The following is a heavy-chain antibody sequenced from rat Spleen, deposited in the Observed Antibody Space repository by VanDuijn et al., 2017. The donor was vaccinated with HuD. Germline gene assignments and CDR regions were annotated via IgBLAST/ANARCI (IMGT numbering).Heavy chain of an antibody. V-gene: IGHV5-31*01. Sequence: EVQLVESGGGLVHPGRSLKLSCVTSGFTFNYYWMTWIRQAPGKGLEWVATISFDGRSTYYRDSVKGRFTISRDNAKSILYLQMDSLRSEDTATYYCTRLIDSWGQGVLVTVSS. CDR3: TRLIDS. J-gene: IGHJ2*01. CDR2: ISFDGRST. CDR1: GFTFNYYW.